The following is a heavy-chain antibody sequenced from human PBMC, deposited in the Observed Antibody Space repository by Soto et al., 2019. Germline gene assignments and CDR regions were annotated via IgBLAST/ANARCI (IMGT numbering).Heavy chain of an antibody. Sequence: SETLSLTCAVSSGSISSSNWWSWVRQPPGKGLEWIGEIYHSGSTNYNPSLKSRVTISVDKSKNQFSLKLSSVTAADTAVYYCARVCSSSCTTLGTHDYWGQGTLVTVSS. CDR2: IYHSGST. J-gene: IGHJ4*02. D-gene: IGHD6-13*01. V-gene: IGHV4-4*02. CDR3: ARVCSSSCTTLGTHDY. CDR1: SGSISSSNW.